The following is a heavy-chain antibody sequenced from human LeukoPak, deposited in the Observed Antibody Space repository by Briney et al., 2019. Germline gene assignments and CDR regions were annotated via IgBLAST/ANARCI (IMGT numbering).Heavy chain of an antibody. D-gene: IGHD6-13*01. CDR3: ARDWAAAAGTH. J-gene: IGHJ4*02. CDR2: IIPIFGTA. V-gene: IGHV1-69*13. Sequence: ASVKVSCKASGGTFSSYAISWVRQAPGQGLEWMGGIIPIFGTANYAQKFQGRVTITADESTSTAYMELSSRRSEDTAVYYCARDWAAAAGTHWGQGTLVTVSS. CDR1: GGTFSSYA.